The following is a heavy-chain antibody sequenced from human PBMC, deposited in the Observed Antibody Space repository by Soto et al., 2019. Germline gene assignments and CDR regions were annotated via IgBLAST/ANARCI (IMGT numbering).Heavy chain of an antibody. CDR3: AKDREQQLVRGWFDP. D-gene: IGHD6-13*01. V-gene: IGHV3-30*18. Sequence: GGSLRLSCAASGFTFRSYGMHWVRQAPGKGLEWVAVSSYDGSSQHYADSVKGRFTISRDDSKNTLYLQMNSLRAEDTAVYYCAKDREQQLVRGWFDPWGQGTLVTVSS. CDR2: SSYDGSSQ. J-gene: IGHJ5*02. CDR1: GFTFRSYG.